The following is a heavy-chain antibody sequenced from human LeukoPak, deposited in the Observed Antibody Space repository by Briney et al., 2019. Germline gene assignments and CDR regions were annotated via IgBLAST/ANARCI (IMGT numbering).Heavy chain of an antibody. CDR3: AKGGGSYYYFDY. CDR1: GFTLRSYV. J-gene: IGHJ4*02. D-gene: IGHD1-26*01. V-gene: IGHV3-23*01. Sequence: GRSLRLSCVASGFTLRSYVMNWVRQTPGKGLEWVSSISGSGDSTFYADSVKGRFSISRDNSKNTLYLQVNGLRTEDTAVYYCAKGGGSYYYFDYWGQGTLVTVSS. CDR2: ISGSGDST.